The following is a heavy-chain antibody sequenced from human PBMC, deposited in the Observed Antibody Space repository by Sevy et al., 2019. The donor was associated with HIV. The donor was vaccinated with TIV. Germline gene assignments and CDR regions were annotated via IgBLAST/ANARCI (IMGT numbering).Heavy chain of an antibody. CDR2: INSGST. CDR1: GFTFGSYA. J-gene: IGHJ4*02. Sequence: GGSLRLSCVASGFTFGSYAMSWVRQAPGRGLEWVSAINSGSTFYADPVKGRFTNSRDNFNNALYLQMNSLTAEDTAVYYCAKDMRGNYVSYFDYWGQGSLVTVSS. CDR3: AKDMRGNYVSYFDY. V-gene: IGHV3-23*01. D-gene: IGHD4-4*01.